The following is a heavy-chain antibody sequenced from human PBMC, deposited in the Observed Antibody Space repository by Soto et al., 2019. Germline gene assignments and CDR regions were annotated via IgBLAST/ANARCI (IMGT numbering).Heavy chain of an antibody. J-gene: IGHJ6*02. V-gene: IGHV3-48*02. Sequence: EVQLVESGGALIQPGGSLRLSCAASGFTFSNCGMNWVRQTPGKGLEWVSYISDSGATKHYADSVKGRFTISRDNGKDSLYLQMNSLRDEDTAVYFCARCSRNSCYSYGVDVWGQGATVTVSS. D-gene: IGHD2-15*01. CDR1: GFTFSNCG. CDR2: ISDSGATK. CDR3: ARCSRNSCYSYGVDV.